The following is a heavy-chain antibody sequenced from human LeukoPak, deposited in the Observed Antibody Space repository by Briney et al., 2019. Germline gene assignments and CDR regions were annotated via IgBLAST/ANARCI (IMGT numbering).Heavy chain of an antibody. CDR1: GFTFNNYE. J-gene: IGHJ4*02. V-gene: IGHV3-48*03. CDR2: ITSSASPI. D-gene: IGHD3-10*01. CDR3: ARIYGSGSYWDY. Sequence: LPGGSLRLSCAVSGFTFNNYEMNWVRQAPGKGLEWISYITSSASPIYYADSVKGRFTISRDNAKNSLYLQMNSLRVEDTAVYYCARIYGSGSYWDYWGQGTLVTVSS.